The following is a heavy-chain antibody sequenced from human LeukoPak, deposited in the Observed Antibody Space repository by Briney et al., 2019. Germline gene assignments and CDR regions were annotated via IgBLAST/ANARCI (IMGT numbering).Heavy chain of an antibody. D-gene: IGHD2-15*01. V-gene: IGHV4-4*07. CDR2: IDASGNT. J-gene: IGHJ4*02. CDR1: GGSISYYY. CDR3: AREGCSGGVCYFDY. Sequence: WETLSLTCTVSGGSISYYYWTWIRQPAGKGLEWIGRIDASGNTKYTPSLRSRVTLSIDTSGQHFSLKLSSVTAADTAVYFCAREGCSGGVCYFDYWGRGTLVTVSS.